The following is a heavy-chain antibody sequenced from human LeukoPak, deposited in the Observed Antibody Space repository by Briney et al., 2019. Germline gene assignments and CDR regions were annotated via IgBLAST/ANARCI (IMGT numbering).Heavy chain of an antibody. CDR1: GYSFTSYW. J-gene: IGHJ3*02. CDR3: ARAQFFDDSSGYPRPDAFDI. V-gene: IGHV5-51*01. CDR2: IYPGDSDT. D-gene: IGHD3-22*01. Sequence: ESLKISCKGSGYSFTSYWIGWVRQMPGKGLEWMGIIYPGDSDTRYSPSFQGQVTISADKSISTAYLQWSSLKASDTAMYYCARAQFFDDSSGYPRPDAFDIWGQGTTVTVSS.